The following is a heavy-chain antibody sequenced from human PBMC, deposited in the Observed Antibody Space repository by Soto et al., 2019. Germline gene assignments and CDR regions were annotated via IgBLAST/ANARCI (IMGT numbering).Heavy chain of an antibody. CDR2: IYYSGNT. CDR1: GGSTSSDNY. V-gene: IGHV4-30-4*01. Sequence: PSETLSLTCTVSGGSTSSDNYWSWIRQPPGKGLEWIGHIYYSGNTDYNPSLKSRLAISIDTSKNQFSLKLSSVTAADTAVYFCAREGGESSDGLYYFDSWGQGSLVTVSS. J-gene: IGHJ4*02. CDR3: AREGGESSDGLYYFDS. D-gene: IGHD3-16*01.